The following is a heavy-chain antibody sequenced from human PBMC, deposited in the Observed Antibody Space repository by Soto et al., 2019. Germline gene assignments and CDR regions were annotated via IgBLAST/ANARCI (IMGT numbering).Heavy chain of an antibody. CDR3: ARNYKDIVLVPDDNWFDP. CDR1: GYTLIMYY. D-gene: IGHD2-2*01. V-gene: IGHV1-46*01. CDR2: INPSGGST. J-gene: IGHJ5*02. Sequence: ASVKVSCKASGYTLIMYYIHWMRQAPGQGLEWMGLINPSGGSTIYAQKFQGRVTMTRDTSTSTVYMDLSSLRSEDTAVYYCARNYKDIVLVPDDNWFDPWGQGTLVTVSS.